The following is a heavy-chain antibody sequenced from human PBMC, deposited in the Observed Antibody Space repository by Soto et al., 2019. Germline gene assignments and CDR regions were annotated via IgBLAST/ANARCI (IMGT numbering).Heavy chain of an antibody. V-gene: IGHV1-8*01. Sequence: AASVKVSCKASGDTFTTYDINWVRQATGHGLEWMGWINPNSGNIGYAQRFQGRVTMTRDTAIRTAYMEVSSLRSDDTAVYYCARGRASGSYYLLDDWGQGTVVTVSS. D-gene: IGHD3-10*01. CDR1: GDTFTTYD. CDR2: INPNSGNI. J-gene: IGHJ4*02. CDR3: ARGRASGSYYLLDD.